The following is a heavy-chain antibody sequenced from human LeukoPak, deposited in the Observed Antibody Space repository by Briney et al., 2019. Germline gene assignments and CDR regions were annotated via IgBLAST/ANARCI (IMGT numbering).Heavy chain of an antibody. CDR3: ARDMSTMIGQGYNWFDP. Sequence: SETLSLTCTVSGGSVSRGGNYWSWIRQHPGKGLEWIGYISYSGSTYYNPSLKSRLTISVDMSKNQFSLKLSSVTAADTAVYYCARDMSTMIGQGYNWFDPWGQGTLVTVSS. CDR1: GGSVSRGGNY. CDR2: ISYSGST. V-gene: IGHV4-31*03. J-gene: IGHJ5*02. D-gene: IGHD3-22*01.